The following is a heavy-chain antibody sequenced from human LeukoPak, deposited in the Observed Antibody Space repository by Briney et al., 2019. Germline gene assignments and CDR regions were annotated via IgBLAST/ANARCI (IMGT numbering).Heavy chain of an antibody. CDR2: IYHSGST. J-gene: IGHJ6*03. V-gene: IGHV4-4*02. CDR1: GGSISSSNW. Sequence: SSETLSLTCAVSGGSISSSNWWSWVRQPPGKGLEWIGEIYHSGSTNYNPSLKSRVTISVDKSKNQFSLKLSSVTAADTAVYYCARDFGALRAYYYMDVWAKGPRSPSP. D-gene: IGHD3-10*01. CDR3: ARDFGALRAYYYMDV.